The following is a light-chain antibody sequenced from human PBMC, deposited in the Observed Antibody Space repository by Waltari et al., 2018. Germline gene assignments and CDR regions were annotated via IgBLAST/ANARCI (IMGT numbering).Light chain of an antibody. CDR2: DVS. J-gene: IGLJ2*01. CDR1: SSDVGAYNF. V-gene: IGLV2-14*01. CDR3: SSYTTISTTL. Sequence: QSALAQPASVSGAPGQPITISSTGTSSDVGAYNFFHWYQHHPGNAPRLIIYDVSRWPSGVSNRFSGSKSGNTASLTISGLQAEDEADYYCSSYTTISTTLFGGGTKVTVL.